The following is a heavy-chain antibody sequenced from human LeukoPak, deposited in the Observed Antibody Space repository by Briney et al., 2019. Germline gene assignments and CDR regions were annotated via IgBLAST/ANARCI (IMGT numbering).Heavy chain of an antibody. V-gene: IGHV1-2*06. CDR3: ASPLIVVVPAVDY. J-gene: IGHJ4*02. D-gene: IGHD2-2*01. Sequence: ASVKASCKASGCTFTGYYMHWVRQAPGQGLEWMGRINPNSGGTNYAQKFQGRVTMTRDTSISTAYMELSRLRSDDTAVYYCASPLIVVVPAVDYWGQGTLVTVSS. CDR2: INPNSGGT. CDR1: GCTFTGYY.